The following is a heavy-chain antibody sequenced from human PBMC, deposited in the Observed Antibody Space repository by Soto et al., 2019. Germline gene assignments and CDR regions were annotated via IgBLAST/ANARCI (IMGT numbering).Heavy chain of an antibody. CDR1: GFTFSRYW. CDR3: TRAQVEAGTGEYY. J-gene: IGHJ4*02. V-gene: IGHV3-74*01. Sequence: PGGSLRLSCEASGFTFSRYWMHWVRQAPGKGLVWVSRINGDGSSISYADSVKGRFIISRDNAKNTLYLQMNSLGAEDTAVYYCTRAQVEAGTGEYYWGQGTPVTGS. CDR2: INGDGSSI. D-gene: IGHD6-19*01.